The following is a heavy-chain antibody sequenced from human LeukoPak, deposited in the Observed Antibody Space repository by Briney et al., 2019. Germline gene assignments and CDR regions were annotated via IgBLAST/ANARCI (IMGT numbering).Heavy chain of an antibody. CDR2: IKEDGSQK. D-gene: IGHD6-25*01. CDR3: ARAAKRTFDI. J-gene: IGHJ3*02. Sequence: GGSLRLSCAASGFSFSDYWMSWVRQAPGKGLEWVANIKEDGSQKFYLDSMKGRFTISRDNAKNSLYSQMNSLRAEDTALYYCARAAKRTFDIWGQGTMVTVSS. V-gene: IGHV3-7*03. CDR1: GFSFSDYW.